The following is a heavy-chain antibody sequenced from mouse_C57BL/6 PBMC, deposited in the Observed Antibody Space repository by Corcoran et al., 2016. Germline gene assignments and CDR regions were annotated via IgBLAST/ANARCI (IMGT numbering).Heavy chain of an antibody. J-gene: IGHJ3*01. CDR3: ARRGSSGYVHVAY. V-gene: IGHV1-80*01. CDR2: IYPGDGDT. D-gene: IGHD3-2*02. CDR1: GYAFSSYW. Sequence: QVQLQQSGAELVKPGASVKISCKASGYAFSSYWMNWVKQRPGKGLEWIGQIYPGDGDTNYNGKFKGKATLTADKSSSTAYMQLSSLTSEDSAVYFCARRGSSGYVHVAYWGQGTLVTVSA.